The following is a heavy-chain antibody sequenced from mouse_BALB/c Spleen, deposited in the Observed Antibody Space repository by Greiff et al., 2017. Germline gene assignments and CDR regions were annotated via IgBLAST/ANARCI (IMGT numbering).Heavy chain of an antibody. D-gene: IGHD2-12*01. CDR3: ARGENDLAWFAY. V-gene: IGHV3-2*02. Sequence: VQLKESGPGLVKPSQSLSLTCTVTGYSITSDYAWNWIRQFPGNKLEWMGYISYSGSTSYNPSLKSRISITRDTSKNQFFLQLNSVTTEDTATYYCARGENDLAWFAYWGQGTLVTVSA. CDR2: ISYSGST. J-gene: IGHJ3*01. CDR1: GYSITSDYA.